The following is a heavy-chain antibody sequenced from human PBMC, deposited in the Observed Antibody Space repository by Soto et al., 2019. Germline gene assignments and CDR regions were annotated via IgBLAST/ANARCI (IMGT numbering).Heavy chain of an antibody. J-gene: IGHJ4*02. CDR3: ARESEDLTSNFDY. Sequence: GGSLRLSCAASGFTFTRYSMNWVRQAPGKGLEWVSSISSTTNYIYYGDSMKGRFTISRDNAKNSLYPEMNSLRAEDTAVYYCARESEDLTSNFDYWGQGTLVTVSS. V-gene: IGHV3-21*06. CDR2: ISSTTNYI. CDR1: GFTFTRYS.